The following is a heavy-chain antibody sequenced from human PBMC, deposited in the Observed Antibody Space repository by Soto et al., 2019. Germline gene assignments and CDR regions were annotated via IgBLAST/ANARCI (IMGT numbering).Heavy chain of an antibody. CDR3: ARVRGTAGKRYFDY. V-gene: IGHV4-59*01. Sequence: SETLSLTCTVSGGSMIAYYWNWMRQPPGKGLQWIGYTYYSGSTTYNPSLKSRVTISVDSSKNQSSLKLDSVTPADTAVYYCARVRGTAGKRYFDYWGPGTLVTVS. J-gene: IGHJ4*02. D-gene: IGHD6-13*01. CDR2: TYYSGST. CDR1: GGSMIAYY.